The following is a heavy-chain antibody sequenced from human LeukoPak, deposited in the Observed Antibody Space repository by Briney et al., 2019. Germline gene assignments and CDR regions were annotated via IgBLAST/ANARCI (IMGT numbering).Heavy chain of an antibody. CDR2: IKQDGSEK. J-gene: IGHJ4*02. CDR3: ARDRSSDILTGCYGY. Sequence: GGSLRLSCAASGFTFSSYWMSWVRQAPGKGLEWVANIKQDGSEKYYVDSVKGRFTISRDNAKNSLYLQMNSLRAEDTAVYYCARDRSSDILTGCYGYWGQGTLVTVSS. D-gene: IGHD3-9*01. V-gene: IGHV3-7*01. CDR1: GFTFSSYW.